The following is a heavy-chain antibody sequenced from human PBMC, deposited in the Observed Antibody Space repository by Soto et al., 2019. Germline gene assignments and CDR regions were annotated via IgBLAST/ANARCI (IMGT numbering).Heavy chain of an antibody. CDR1: GCTFTSYY. CDR3: ARDGAVRRFLEWSHERYYYYYGMDV. J-gene: IGHJ6*02. D-gene: IGHD3-3*01. CDR2: INPSGGST. V-gene: IGHV1-46*01. Sequence: ASVKVSCKASGCTFTSYYMHWVRQAPGQGLEWMGIINPSGGSTSYAQKFQGRVTMTRDTSTSTVYMELSSLRSEDTAVYYCARDGAVRRFLEWSHERYYYYYGMDVWGQGTTVTVSS.